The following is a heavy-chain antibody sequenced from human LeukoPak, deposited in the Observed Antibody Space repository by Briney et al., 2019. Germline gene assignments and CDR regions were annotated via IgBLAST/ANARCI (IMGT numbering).Heavy chain of an antibody. CDR2: IIPIFGTA. CDR1: GGTFSSYA. Sequence: EASVKVSCKASGGTFSSYAISWVRQAPGQGLEWMGGIIPIFGTANYAQKFQGRVTITADESTSTAYMELSSLRSEDTAVYYCARNYCGGDCYESYYFDYWGQGTPVTVSS. D-gene: IGHD2-21*02. CDR3: ARNYCGGDCYESYYFDY. J-gene: IGHJ4*02. V-gene: IGHV1-69*13.